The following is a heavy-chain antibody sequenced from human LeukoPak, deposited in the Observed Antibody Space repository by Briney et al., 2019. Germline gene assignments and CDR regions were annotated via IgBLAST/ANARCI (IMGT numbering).Heavy chain of an antibody. J-gene: IGHJ4*02. CDR2: IYYNGNT. D-gene: IGHD3-22*01. V-gene: IGHV4-39*07. Sequence: SETLSLTCPVSGDSISSRTNYWGWIRQPPGRGLEWIGCIYYNGNTYYNPSLRSRVTISLDTSKNQFSLKLTSVTAADTAVYYCGRVRKSDTAIDYWGQGTLVTVSS. CDR3: GRVRKSDTAIDY. CDR1: GDSISSRTNY.